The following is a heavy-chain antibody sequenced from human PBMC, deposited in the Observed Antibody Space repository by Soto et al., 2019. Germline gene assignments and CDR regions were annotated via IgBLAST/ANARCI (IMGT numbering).Heavy chain of an antibody. D-gene: IGHD6-19*01. J-gene: IGHJ4*02. CDR3: ARGVDRQWADY. V-gene: IGHV4-59*01. CDR1: GGSLNAYF. CDR2: IYYSGST. Sequence: PSETLSLTCTDSGGSLNAYFWTWIRQPPGKGLEWIGYIYYSGSTNYNPSLKSRVSISLHTSKNQFSLKLSSVTAADTAVYYCARGVDRQWADYWGQGTLVTVSS.